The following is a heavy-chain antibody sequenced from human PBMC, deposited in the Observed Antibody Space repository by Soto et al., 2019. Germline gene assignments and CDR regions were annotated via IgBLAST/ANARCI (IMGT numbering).Heavy chain of an antibody. CDR3: VKGYWKGDV. Sequence: EVQLLESGGGLVQSGGSLRLSCAASGFTFSTYAMNWVSQAPGNGLEWVSAISGSGGSIHYADSVKGRFTISRDNSKNTLYLQMNSLRDEDTAVYHCVKGYWKGDVWGQGTTVTVSS. CDR1: GFTFSTYA. CDR2: ISGSGGSI. V-gene: IGHV3-23*01. D-gene: IGHD1-1*01. J-gene: IGHJ6*02.